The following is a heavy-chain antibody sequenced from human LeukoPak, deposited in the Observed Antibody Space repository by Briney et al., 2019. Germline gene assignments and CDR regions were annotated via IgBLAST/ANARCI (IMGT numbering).Heavy chain of an antibody. Sequence: GASVKVSCKALGYTFTSNYVIWVRQAPGQGPEWGGWVDPNNGATYYAQQFPGRVTMTRDTSSTTVYMQLDSLTSDDTAVYYCARDLKDDGFGAEGSLDFWGQGTLVTVSS. CDR2: VDPNNGAT. V-gene: IGHV1-2*02. CDR3: ARDLKDDGFGAEGSLDF. D-gene: IGHD3-10*01. J-gene: IGHJ4*02. CDR1: GYTFTSNY.